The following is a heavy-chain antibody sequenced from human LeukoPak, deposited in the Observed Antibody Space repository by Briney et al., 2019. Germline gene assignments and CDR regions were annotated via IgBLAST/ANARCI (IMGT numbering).Heavy chain of an antibody. V-gene: IGHV1-18*01. CDR3: ARSFMDYYYYMDV. J-gene: IGHJ6*03. D-gene: IGHD3-10*01. CDR2: ISAYNGNT. Sequence: ASVKVSCKASGYTFTSYGISWVRQAPGQGLEWMGWISAYNGNTNYAQKLQGRVTMTTDTSTSTAYMELSSLRSEDTAVYYCARSFMDYYYYMDVWGKGTTVTVSS. CDR1: GYTFTSYG.